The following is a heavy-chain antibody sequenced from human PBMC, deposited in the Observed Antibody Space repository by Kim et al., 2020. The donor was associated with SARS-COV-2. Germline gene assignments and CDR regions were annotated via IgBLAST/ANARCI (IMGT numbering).Heavy chain of an antibody. CDR2: ISNDGAAA. V-gene: IGHV3-23*01. Sequence: GGSLRLSCAASGFTFSKYAMNWFRQAPGQGLESVAYISNDGAAARYPDFVKGRFTISRDKSENTLYLQINNLGVDDAALYYTAEVPFDLNLHAWGQGTLVIVSS. CDR1: GFTFSKYA. CDR3: AEVPFDLNLHA. J-gene: IGHJ5*02. D-gene: IGHD2-21*01.